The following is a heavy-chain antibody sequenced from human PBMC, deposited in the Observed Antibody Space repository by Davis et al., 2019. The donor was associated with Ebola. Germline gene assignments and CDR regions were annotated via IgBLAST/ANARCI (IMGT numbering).Heavy chain of an antibody. CDR1: GFTVSSNY. CDR3: AREALRLGL. CDR2: IYSGGST. J-gene: IGHJ4*02. Sequence: GESLKISCAASGFTVSSNYMSWVRQAPGKGLEWVSVIYSGGSTYYADSVKGRFTISRHNSKNSLYLQMNSLRAEDTAVYYCAREALRLGLWGQGTLVTVSS. D-gene: IGHD3-9*01. V-gene: IGHV3-53*01.